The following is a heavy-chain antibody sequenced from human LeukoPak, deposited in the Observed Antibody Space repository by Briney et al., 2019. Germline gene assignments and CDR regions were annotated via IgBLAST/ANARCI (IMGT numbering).Heavy chain of an antibody. J-gene: IGHJ6*03. Sequence: GGSPRLSCAASGFSFTEYWMTWVRQAPGQRLEWVANIKQDGSEVYYVDSVEGRFTISRDNAQNSVYLQMNSLGVEDTAVYFSXXXXXXGGPSXFXVTYMDVWGEGTTVTVSS. V-gene: IGHV3-7*01. CDR3: XXXXXXGGPSXFXVTYMDV. CDR2: IKQDGSEV. CDR1: GFSFTEYW. D-gene: IGHD2-21*01.